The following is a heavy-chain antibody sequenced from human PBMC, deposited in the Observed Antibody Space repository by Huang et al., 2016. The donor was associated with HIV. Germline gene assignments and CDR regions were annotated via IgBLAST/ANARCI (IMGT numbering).Heavy chain of an antibody. V-gene: IGHV4-59*11. D-gene: IGHD4-17*01. CDR2: VYYNGYT. CDR1: GASIGAHY. Sequence: QVQLHESGPGLVKPSETMSLNCTVSGASIGAHYCSWIRQSPGKGLEWIGNVYYNGYTNYNPSLKSRVTISVDPSKNQFSLKLTSVTAADTAVYYCARDETYGDLDYWGHGTLVTVSS. J-gene: IGHJ4*01. CDR3: ARDETYGDLDY.